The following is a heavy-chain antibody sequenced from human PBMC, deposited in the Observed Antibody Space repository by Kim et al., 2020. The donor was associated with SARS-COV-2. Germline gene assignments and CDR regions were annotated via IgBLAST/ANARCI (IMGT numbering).Heavy chain of an antibody. Sequence: GGSLRLSCAASGFTFSSYGMHWVRQAPGKGLEWVAVIWYDGSNKYYADSVKGRFTISRDNSKNTLYLQMNSLRAEDTAVYYCARDRGSQYLRGSIAVAGYYGMDVWGQGTTVTVSS. CDR2: IWYDGSNK. J-gene: IGHJ6*02. D-gene: IGHD6-19*01. CDR3: ARDRGSQYLRGSIAVAGYYGMDV. CDR1: GFTFSSYG. V-gene: IGHV3-33*01.